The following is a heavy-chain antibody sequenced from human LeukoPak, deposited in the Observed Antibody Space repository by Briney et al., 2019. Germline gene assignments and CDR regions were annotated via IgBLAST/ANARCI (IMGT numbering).Heavy chain of an antibody. D-gene: IGHD6-13*01. CDR2: INAGNGNT. J-gene: IGHJ5*02. Sequence: GASVKVSCKASGYTFTSYAMHWVRQAPGQGLEWMGWINAGNGNTKYSQKFQGRVTITRDTSASTAYMELSSLRSEDTAVYYCARGRAAAGNSWFDPWGQGTLVTVSS. CDR3: ARGRAAAGNSWFDP. V-gene: IGHV1-3*01. CDR1: GYTFTSYA.